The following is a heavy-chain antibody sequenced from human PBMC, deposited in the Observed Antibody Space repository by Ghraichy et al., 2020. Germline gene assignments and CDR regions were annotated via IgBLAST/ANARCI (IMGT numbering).Heavy chain of an antibody. CDR2: IKQDGSEI. CDR1: GFTFSDYW. CDR3: ARLIDRAPDY. V-gene: IGHV3-7*01. D-gene: IGHD3-22*01. Sequence: SCAASGFTFSDYWMTWVRQAPGKGLEWVANIKQDGSEIYYVDSVKGRFTISRDNAKNSLNLQMNSLRAEDTAVYYCARLIDRAPDYWGQGTLVTVSP. J-gene: IGHJ4*02.